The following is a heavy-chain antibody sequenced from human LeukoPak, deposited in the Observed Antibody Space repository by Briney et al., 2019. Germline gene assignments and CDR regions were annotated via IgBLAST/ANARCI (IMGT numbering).Heavy chain of an antibody. V-gene: IGHV4-34*01. Sequence: SETLSLTCAVYGGSFSGYYWSWIRQPPGEGLEWIGEINHSGSTNYNPSLKSRVTISVDTSKNQFSLKLSSVTAADTAVYYCARVDTGYYDSSGYTNFDYWGQGTLVTVSS. CDR1: GGSFSGYY. J-gene: IGHJ4*02. D-gene: IGHD3-22*01. CDR3: ARVDTGYYDSSGYTNFDY. CDR2: INHSGST.